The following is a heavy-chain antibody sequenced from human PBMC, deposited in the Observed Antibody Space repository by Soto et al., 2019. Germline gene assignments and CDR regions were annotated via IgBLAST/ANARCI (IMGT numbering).Heavy chain of an antibody. J-gene: IGHJ4*02. CDR2: MNPNSGNT. Sequence: ASVKVSCKASGYTFTSYDISWVRQATGQGLEWMGWMNPNSGNTGYAQKFQGRVTMTRNTSISTAHMELSSLRSEDTAVYYCARGGIAVAGGDYWGQGTLVTVSS. CDR3: ARGGIAVAGGDY. CDR1: GYTFTSYD. D-gene: IGHD6-19*01. V-gene: IGHV1-8*01.